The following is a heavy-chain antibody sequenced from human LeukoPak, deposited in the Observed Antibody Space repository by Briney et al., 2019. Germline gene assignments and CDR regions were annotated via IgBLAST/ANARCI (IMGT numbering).Heavy chain of an antibody. CDR2: INPNSGGT. J-gene: IGHJ4*02. D-gene: IGHD3-10*01. Sequence: TFTGXYMXXXRQAPGQGLEWXGGINPNSGGTNYAQKVQGRVTITRDTSISTAYMELSRLRSDDTAVYYCASNYGSDSGFGLGSWGQGTLVTVSS. CDR3: ASNYGSDSGFGLGS. CDR1: TFTGXY. V-gene: IGHV1-2*02.